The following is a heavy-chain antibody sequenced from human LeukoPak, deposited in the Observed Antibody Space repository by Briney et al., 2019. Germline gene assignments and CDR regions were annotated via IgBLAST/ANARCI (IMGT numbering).Heavy chain of an antibody. D-gene: IGHD6-13*01. CDR3: ARDSFLAAAGQNWFDP. Sequence: PGRSLRLSCAASGFTFSSYAMHWVRQAPGKGLEWVAVISYGGSNKYYADSVEGRFTISRDNSKNTLYLQMNSLRAEDTAVYYCARDSFLAAAGQNWFDPWGQGTLVTVSS. V-gene: IGHV3-30*01. J-gene: IGHJ5*02. CDR2: ISYGGSNK. CDR1: GFTFSSYA.